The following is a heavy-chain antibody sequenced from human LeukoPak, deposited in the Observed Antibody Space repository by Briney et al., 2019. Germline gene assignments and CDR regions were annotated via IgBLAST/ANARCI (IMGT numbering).Heavy chain of an antibody. Sequence: SETLSLTCTVSGGSISSSSYYWGWIRQPPGKGLEWIGSIYYSGSTYYNPSLKSRVTISVDTSKNQFSLKLSSVTAADTAVYYCASSGAEQWGLFDIWGQGTMVTVSS. CDR2: IYYSGST. J-gene: IGHJ3*02. V-gene: IGHV4-39*07. CDR1: GGSISSSSYY. CDR3: ASSGAEQWGLFDI. D-gene: IGHD6-19*01.